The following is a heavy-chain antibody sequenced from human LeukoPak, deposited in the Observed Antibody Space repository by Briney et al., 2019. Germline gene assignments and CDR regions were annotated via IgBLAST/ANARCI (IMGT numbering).Heavy chain of an antibody. CDR3: ATIRGYDSYYGMDV. Sequence: GGSLRLSCAASGFTFSNAWMSWVRQARGKGREWVGRIKSKTDSGTTDYAEPVKVRLTISSDDSKNTLYIKMNSLKTEDTAVYYCATIRGYDSYYGMDVWGQGTTVTVSS. D-gene: IGHD5-12*01. CDR2: IKSKTDSGTT. J-gene: IGHJ6*02. CDR1: GFTFSNAW. V-gene: IGHV3-15*01.